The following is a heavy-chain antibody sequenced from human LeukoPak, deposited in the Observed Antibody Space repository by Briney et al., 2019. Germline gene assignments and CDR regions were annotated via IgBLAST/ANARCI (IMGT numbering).Heavy chain of an antibody. J-gene: IGHJ4*02. V-gene: IGHV3-15*01. CDR1: GFTFSKVW. CDR3: TARGYYYDNSGYPPLWY. CDR2: IKSKPDGGTT. D-gene: IGHD3-22*01. Sequence: GGSLRLSCAASGFTFSKVWMNWVRQAPGKGLEWVGRIKSKPDGGTTDYAAPVKGRFNISRDDSKNTLYLQMNSLKTEDTAVYYCTARGYYYDNSGYPPLWYWGQGNLATVSS.